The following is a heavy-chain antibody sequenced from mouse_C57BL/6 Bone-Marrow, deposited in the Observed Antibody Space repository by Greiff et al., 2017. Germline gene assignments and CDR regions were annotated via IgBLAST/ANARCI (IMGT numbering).Heavy chain of an antibody. D-gene: IGHD1-1*01. Sequence: EVKLMESGGDLVKPGGSLKLSCAASGFTFSSYGMSWVRQTPDKRLAWVATISSGGSYTYYPDSVKGRFTISRDNANHTLYLQMSSLKSEDTAMYYCATYYGSSPAWFAYWGQGTLVTVSA. CDR1: GFTFSSYG. J-gene: IGHJ3*01. V-gene: IGHV5-6*01. CDR2: ISSGGSYT. CDR3: ATYYGSSPAWFAY.